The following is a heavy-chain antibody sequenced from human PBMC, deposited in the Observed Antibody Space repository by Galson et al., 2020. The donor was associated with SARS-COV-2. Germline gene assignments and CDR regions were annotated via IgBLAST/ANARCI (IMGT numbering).Heavy chain of an antibody. Sequence: GGSLRLSCAASGFTFDDYAMPWVRQAPGKGLEWVSGISWNSGSISYADSVKGRFTISRDNAKNSLYLQMNSLRAEDTALYYCAKLAAAAPGDDFDYWGQGTLVTVSS. D-gene: IGHD6-13*01. V-gene: IGHV3-9*01. J-gene: IGHJ4*02. CDR1: GFTFDDYA. CDR2: ISWNSGSI. CDR3: AKLAAAAPGDDFDY.